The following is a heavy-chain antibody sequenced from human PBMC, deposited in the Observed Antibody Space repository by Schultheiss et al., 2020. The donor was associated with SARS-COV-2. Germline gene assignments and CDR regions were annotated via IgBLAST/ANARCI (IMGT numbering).Heavy chain of an antibody. J-gene: IGHJ4*02. Sequence: SETLSLTCTVSGGSVSSGSYYWSWIRQPPGKGLEWIGYIYYSGSTYYNPSLKSRVTISVDTSKNQFSLKLSSVTAADTAVYYCARPRHGDYSFDYWGQGTLVTVSS. CDR3: ARPRHGDYSFDY. D-gene: IGHD4-17*01. CDR1: GGSVSSGSYY. CDR2: IYYSGST. V-gene: IGHV4-61*01.